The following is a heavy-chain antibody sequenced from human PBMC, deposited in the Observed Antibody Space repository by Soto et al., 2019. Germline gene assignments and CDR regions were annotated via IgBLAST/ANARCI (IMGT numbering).Heavy chain of an antibody. CDR3: AKDSSDY. Sequence: GGSLRLPCAASGFTFSSYGMHWVRQAPGKGLEWVAVISYDGSNKYYADSVKGRFTISRDNSKNTLYLQMNSLRAEDTAVYYCAKDSSDYWGQGTLVTVSS. J-gene: IGHJ4*02. V-gene: IGHV3-30*18. CDR1: GFTFSSYG. CDR2: ISYDGSNK.